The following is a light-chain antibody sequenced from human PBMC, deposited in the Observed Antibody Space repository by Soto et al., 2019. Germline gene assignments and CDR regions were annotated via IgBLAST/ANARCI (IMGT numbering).Light chain of an antibody. J-gene: IGLJ1*01. CDR3: CSYAGSTTEV. V-gene: IGLV2-23*02. CDR1: SSDVGSYKL. CDR2: EVS. Sequence: QSALTQPASVSGSPGQSITISCTGTSSDVGSYKLVSWYQQHPGKAPKLMICEVSKRPSGVSNRFSGSKSGNTASLTISGLQAEDEADYYCCSYAGSTTEVFGTGTKVTVL.